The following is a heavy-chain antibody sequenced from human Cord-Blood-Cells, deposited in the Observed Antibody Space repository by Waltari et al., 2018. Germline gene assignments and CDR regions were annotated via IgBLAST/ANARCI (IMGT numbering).Heavy chain of an antibody. D-gene: IGHD7-27*01. V-gene: IGHV4-39*01. CDR2: IYYSGSS. CDR1: GGSISSSSYY. CDR3: ARPTTGDDFKCDY. Sequence: QLQLQESGPGLVKPSETLSLTCTVSGGSISSSSYYWGWIRQPPGKGLEWIGSIYYSGSSYYNPSLKSRVTISVDTSTNQFSLKLSSVTAADTAVYYCARPTTGDDFKCDYWGQGTLVTVSS. J-gene: IGHJ4*02.